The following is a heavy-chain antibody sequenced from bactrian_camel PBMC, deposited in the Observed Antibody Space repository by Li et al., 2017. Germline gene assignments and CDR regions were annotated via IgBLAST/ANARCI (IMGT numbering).Heavy chain of an antibody. Sequence: HVQLVESGGDSVQAGRSLRLSCTASGADYSCMGWFRQAPGKDREGVAAIDNDGSTSYTDSVKGRFTVSRDHAKATLDLEMNTLKPEDTAMYYCAADRTWFQCTLETISTGRGGRVTQVTVS. CDR3: AADRTWFQCTLETISTGR. V-gene: IGHV3S53*01. CDR2: IDNDGST. CDR1: GADYSC. D-gene: IGHD4*01. J-gene: IGHJ4*01.